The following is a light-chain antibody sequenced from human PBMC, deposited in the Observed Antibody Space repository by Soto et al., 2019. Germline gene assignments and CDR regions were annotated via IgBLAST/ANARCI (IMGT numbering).Light chain of an antibody. CDR1: QSVGNNF. V-gene: IGKV3-20*01. Sequence: EIVLTQSPDTLSLSPGERATLSCRASQSVGNNFLAWYQQKPGQAPTLLIYDASSRASGLPGRFSGSGSETDFTLTVSRLELEDFAVYFCHQYGTSPQTFGQGTKVEI. CDR2: DAS. J-gene: IGKJ1*01. CDR3: HQYGTSPQT.